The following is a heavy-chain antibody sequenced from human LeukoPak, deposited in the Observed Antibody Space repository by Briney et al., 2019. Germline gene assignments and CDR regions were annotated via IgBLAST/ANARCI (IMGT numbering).Heavy chain of an antibody. D-gene: IGHD2-2*02. CDR2: IYHSGNT. J-gene: IGHJ5*02. CDR3: ARGVVVPAAILNWFDP. V-gene: IGHV4-30-2*01. CDR1: GGSISSGGYY. Sequence: SETLSLTCTVSGGSISSGGYYWSWIRQPPGKGLEWIGYIYHSGNTYYNPSLKSRVTISVDRSKDQFSLKLSSVTAADTAVYYCARGVVVPAAILNWFDPWGQGTLVTVSS.